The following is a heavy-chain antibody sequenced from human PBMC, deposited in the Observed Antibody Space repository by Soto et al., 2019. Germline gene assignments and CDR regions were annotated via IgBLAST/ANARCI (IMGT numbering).Heavy chain of an antibody. D-gene: IGHD2-2*01. Sequence: GGSLRLSCAASGFTLSSYSMNWVRQAPGKGLEWVSYISSGSSTIYYADSVKGRFTISRDNAKNSLYLQMNSLRAEDTAVYYCARRGSSPYCSSTSCFLHYMDVWGKGTTVTVSS. J-gene: IGHJ6*03. CDR3: ARRGSSPYCSSTSCFLHYMDV. CDR1: GFTLSSYS. V-gene: IGHV3-48*01. CDR2: ISSGSSTI.